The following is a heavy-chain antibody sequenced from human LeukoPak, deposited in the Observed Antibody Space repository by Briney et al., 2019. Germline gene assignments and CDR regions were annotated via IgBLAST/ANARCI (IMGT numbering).Heavy chain of an antibody. CDR1: GGSISSGGYY. CDR3: ARESPSRVNWFDP. Sequence: SETLPLTCTVSGGSISSGGYYWSWIRQHPGKGLEWIGYIYYSGSTYYNPSLKSRVTISVDTSKNQFSLKLSTVIAADTAVYYCARESPSRVNWFDPWGQGTLVTVSS. V-gene: IGHV4-31*03. J-gene: IGHJ5*02. CDR2: IYYSGST.